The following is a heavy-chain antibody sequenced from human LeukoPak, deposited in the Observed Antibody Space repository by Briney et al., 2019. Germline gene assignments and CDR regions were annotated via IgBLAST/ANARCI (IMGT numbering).Heavy chain of an antibody. CDR2: IYTSGST. Sequence: PSETLSLTCTVSGGSISSYYWSWIRQPAGKGLEWIGRIYTSGSTNYDPSLKSRVTMSVDTSKNQFSLKLGSVTAADTAVYYCAKGTPVSGFDGFDIWGQGTMVTVSS. J-gene: IGHJ3*02. CDR3: AKGTPVSGFDGFDI. V-gene: IGHV4-4*07. D-gene: IGHD3-10*01. CDR1: GGSISSYY.